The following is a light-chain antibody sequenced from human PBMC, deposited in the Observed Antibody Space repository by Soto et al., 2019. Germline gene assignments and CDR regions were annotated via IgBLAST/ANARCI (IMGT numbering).Light chain of an antibody. CDR1: QSVSNNY. J-gene: IGKJ1*01. CDR3: QQYGSSGT. CDR2: GAS. Sequence: EMVLSQAPGTLSRSPGERASLSFGASQSVSNNYLAWYQQKPGQAPRLLIYGASNRATGIPDRFSGSGSGTDFTLTISRLEPEDFAVYYCQQYGSSGTFGQGTKVDIK. V-gene: IGKV3-20*01.